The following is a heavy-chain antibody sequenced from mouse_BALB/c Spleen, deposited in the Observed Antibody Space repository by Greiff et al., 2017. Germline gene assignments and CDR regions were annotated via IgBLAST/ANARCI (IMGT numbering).Heavy chain of an antibody. V-gene: IGHV1-82*01. CDR3: ARSGDYDGDY. CDR2: IYPGDGDT. CDR1: GYAFSSSW. D-gene: IGHD2-4*01. J-gene: IGHJ2*01. Sequence: QVQLKESGPELVKPGASVKISCKASGYAFSSSWMNWVKQRPGQGLEWIGRIYPGDGDTNYNGKFKGKATLTADKSSSTAYMQLSSLTSVDSAVYFCARSGDYDGDYWGQGTTLTVSS.